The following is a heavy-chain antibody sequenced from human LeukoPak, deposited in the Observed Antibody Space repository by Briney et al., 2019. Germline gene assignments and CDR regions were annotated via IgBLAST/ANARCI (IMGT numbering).Heavy chain of an antibody. CDR1: GGSISSSSYY. Sequence: PSETLSLTCTVSGGSISSSSYYWGWIRQPPGKGLEWIGSIYYSGSTYYNPSLKSQVTISVDTSKNQFSLKLSSVTAADTAVYYCASGDIVVVPAAMDYWGQGTLVTVSS. V-gene: IGHV4-39*01. J-gene: IGHJ4*02. CDR3: ASGDIVVVPAAMDY. D-gene: IGHD2-2*01. CDR2: IYYSGST.